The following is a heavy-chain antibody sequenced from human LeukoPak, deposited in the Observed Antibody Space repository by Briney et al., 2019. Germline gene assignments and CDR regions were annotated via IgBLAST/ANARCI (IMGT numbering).Heavy chain of an antibody. Sequence: SETLSLTCAVYGGSFSGYYWSWIRQPPGKGLEWIGEINHSGSTNYNPSLKSRVTISVDTSKNQFSLKLSSVTAADTAVYYCARDPFDYWGQGTLVTVSS. CDR3: ARDPFDY. J-gene: IGHJ4*02. CDR1: GGSFSGYY. V-gene: IGHV4-34*01. CDR2: INHSGST.